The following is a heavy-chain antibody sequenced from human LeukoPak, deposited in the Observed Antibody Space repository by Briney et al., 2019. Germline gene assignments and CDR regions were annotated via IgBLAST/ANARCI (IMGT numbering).Heavy chain of an antibody. CDR2: RKQDGSEK. CDR1: GFTFSNYW. Sequence: GGSLRLSCAASGFTFSNYWMSWVRQAPGKGLEWVANRKQDGSEKYYVNSVKGRFTISRDNAKNSLYLQMNSLRAEDTAVYYCATESGTYSGTCFDYWGPGNLVTVSS. J-gene: IGHJ4*02. CDR3: ATESGTYSGTCFDY. V-gene: IGHV3-7*04. D-gene: IGHD1-26*01.